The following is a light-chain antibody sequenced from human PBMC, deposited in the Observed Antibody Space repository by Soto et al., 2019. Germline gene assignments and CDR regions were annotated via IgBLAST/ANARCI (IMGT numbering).Light chain of an antibody. Sequence: QSVLTRPASVSGSPGQSITISCTGTSSDVGGYNYVSWYQQYPGKAPKLIIYEVTIRPSGVSDRFSGSKSGNTASLTVSGLQAEDEADYYCSSYTGGNPSYVFGTGTKVTV. V-gene: IGLV2-14*01. J-gene: IGLJ1*01. CDR3: SSYTGGNPSYV. CDR1: SSDVGGYNY. CDR2: EVT.